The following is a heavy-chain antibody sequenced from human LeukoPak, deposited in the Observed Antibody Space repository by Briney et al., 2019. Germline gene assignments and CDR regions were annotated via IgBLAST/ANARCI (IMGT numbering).Heavy chain of an antibody. J-gene: IGHJ4*02. CDR1: GGSINGDSYY. V-gene: IGHV4-39*01. CDR3: ARVGRGGMATPTFDS. D-gene: IGHD5-24*01. Sequence: PSETLSLTCTVSGGSINGDSYYWGWIRQPPGKGLEFIGSVYYSGSAYYNPSLKSRVTISVDTSKNQFSLKLSSVTATDTAVYYCARVGRGGMATPTFDSWGQGTLVTVSS. CDR2: VYYSGSA.